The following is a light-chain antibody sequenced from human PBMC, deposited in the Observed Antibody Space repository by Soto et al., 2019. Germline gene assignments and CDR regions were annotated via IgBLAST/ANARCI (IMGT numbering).Light chain of an antibody. CDR2: GAS. J-gene: IGKJ3*01. Sequence: EIVLTPSPGTLSLSPGERAPLSCRASQSISSSYLACYQQKPGQAPRLLVYGASRRATGIPDRFSGSGSGTDFTLTISRLEPEDFAVYYCQQYCSSRFTFGPGTKVDIK. CDR1: QSISSSY. CDR3: QQYCSSRFT. V-gene: IGKV3-20*01.